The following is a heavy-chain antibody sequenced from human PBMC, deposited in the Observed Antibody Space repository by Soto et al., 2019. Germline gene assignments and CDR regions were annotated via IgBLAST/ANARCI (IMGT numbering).Heavy chain of an antibody. D-gene: IGHD6-13*01. V-gene: IGHV3-21*01. Sequence: PGGSLRLSCAASGFTFSSYSMNWVRQAPGKGLEWVSSISSSSSYIYYADSVKGRFTISRDNAKNSLYLQMNSLRAEDTAVYYCARAPSAYSSSWGAGYYYGMDVWGQGTTVTVSS. J-gene: IGHJ6*02. CDR1: GFTFSSYS. CDR2: ISSSSSYI. CDR3: ARAPSAYSSSWGAGYYYGMDV.